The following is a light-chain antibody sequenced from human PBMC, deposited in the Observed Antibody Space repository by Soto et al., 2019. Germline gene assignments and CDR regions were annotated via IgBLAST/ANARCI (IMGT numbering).Light chain of an antibody. CDR1: SSDVGLYNF. Sequence: QSALTQPPSASGSPGQSVTISCTGTSSDVGLYNFVSWYQQHPGGAPKLMIYEVSKRPSGVTDRFSGSKSGNTASLTVSGLQAEDEADYYCSSYDVTNNRVFGGGTKATVL. J-gene: IGLJ3*02. CDR3: SSYDVTNNRV. V-gene: IGLV2-8*01. CDR2: EVS.